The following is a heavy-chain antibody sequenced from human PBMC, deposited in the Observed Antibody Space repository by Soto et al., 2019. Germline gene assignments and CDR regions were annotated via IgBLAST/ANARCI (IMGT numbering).Heavy chain of an antibody. CDR3: ASRAGFDNSGSYYQPTH. CDR1: GFTFSSRA. Sequence: PGGSLRLSCTASGFTFSSRAMTWVRQATGKGLEWVSRFGGRGFSTFYADSVKGRFIISRDNLRNKLFLQMNFLRVEDTARYFCASRAGFDNSGSYYQPTHWGQGTVVTVSS. D-gene: IGHD3-22*01. CDR2: FGGRGFST. V-gene: IGHV3-23*01. J-gene: IGHJ4*02.